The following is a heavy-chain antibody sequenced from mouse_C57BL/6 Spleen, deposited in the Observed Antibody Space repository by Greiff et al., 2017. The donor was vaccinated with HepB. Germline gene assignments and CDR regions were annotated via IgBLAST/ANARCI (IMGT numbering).Heavy chain of an antibody. CDR2: INPGSGGT. Sequence: VQLQQSGAELVRPGTSVKVSCKASGYAFPTYLIEWVKQRTGQGLEWIGVINPGSGGTNYNETFKGKATLTADKSSSTTYMQLSSLTSEDSSVYFCARRTTNAMDYWGEGTSVTVSS. J-gene: IGHJ4*01. V-gene: IGHV1-54*01. CDR3: ARRTTNAMDY. CDR1: GYAFPTYL.